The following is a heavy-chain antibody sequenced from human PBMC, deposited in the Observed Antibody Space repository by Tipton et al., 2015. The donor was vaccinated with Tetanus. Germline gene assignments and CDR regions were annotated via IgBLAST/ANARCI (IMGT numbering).Heavy chain of an antibody. V-gene: IGHV3-23*01. J-gene: IGHJ5*02. CDR1: GLTFSSFP. Sequence: SLRLSCAASGLTFSSFPMTWVRQVPGRGLEWVSLISASGGTTYYSDSVKGRFTIARDNSKNTLYLQMSSLRAGDTALYYCAKARTVLSDWFDTWGQGTLVTVSS. CDR2: ISASGGTT. D-gene: IGHD1-14*01. CDR3: AKARTVLSDWFDT.